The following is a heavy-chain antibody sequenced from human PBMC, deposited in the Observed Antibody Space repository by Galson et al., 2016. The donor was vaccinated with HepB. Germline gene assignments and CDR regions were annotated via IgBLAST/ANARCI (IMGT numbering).Heavy chain of an antibody. D-gene: IGHD2-8*01. CDR1: GYSFTTYW. Sequence: QSGAEVKKPGESLKISCEGFGYSFTTYWIGWVRQMPGKGLEWMGIIYPGNSDTRYSPSLQGQVTMSADWSIMTAYLQWSSLKASDTAIYYCARIGPCTSYYFDYWGQGTLVTVSS. CDR3: ARIGPCTSYYFDY. J-gene: IGHJ4*02. CDR2: IYPGNSDT. V-gene: IGHV5-51*01.